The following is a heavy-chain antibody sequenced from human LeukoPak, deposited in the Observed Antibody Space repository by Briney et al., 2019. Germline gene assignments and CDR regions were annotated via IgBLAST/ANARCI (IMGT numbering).Heavy chain of an antibody. CDR1: GYTLTELS. V-gene: IGHV1-24*01. D-gene: IGHD2-2*01. CDR3: ATVPSCYATPYGMDV. Sequence: RASVKVSCKVSGYTLTELSMHWVRQAPGKGLEWMGGFDPEDGETIYAQKFQGRVTMTEDTSTDTAYMELSSLRSEDTAVYYCATVPSCYATPYGMDVWGQGTTVTVSS. CDR2: FDPEDGET. J-gene: IGHJ6*02.